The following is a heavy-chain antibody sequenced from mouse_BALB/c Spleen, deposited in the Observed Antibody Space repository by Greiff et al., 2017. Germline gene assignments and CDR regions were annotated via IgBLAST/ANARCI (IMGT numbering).Heavy chain of an antibody. J-gene: IGHJ2*01. V-gene: IGHV1-77*01. Sequence: VQLQQSGAELARPGASVKLSCKASGYTFTDYYINWVKQRTGQGLEWIGEIYPGSGNTYYNEKFKGKATLTADKSSSTAYMQLSSLTSEDSAVYFCARGDGNYLYWGQGTTLTVSS. CDR1: GYTFTDYY. CDR3: ARGDGNYLY. D-gene: IGHD2-1*01. CDR2: IYPGSGNT.